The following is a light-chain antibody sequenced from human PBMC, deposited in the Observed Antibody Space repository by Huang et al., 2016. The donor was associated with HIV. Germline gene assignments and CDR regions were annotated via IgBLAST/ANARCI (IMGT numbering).Light chain of an antibody. CDR3: QQVNAYPLT. Sequence: IQMTQFPSSLSASVGDSVTITCRASQAINNYVAWYQQRPGKVPKLLIYAASTLQSGVPSRFSGSGSGTDFALFISSLQPEDSANYYCQQVNAYPLTFGGGTKVEI. CDR1: QAINNY. J-gene: IGKJ4*01. CDR2: AAS. V-gene: IGKV1-9*01.